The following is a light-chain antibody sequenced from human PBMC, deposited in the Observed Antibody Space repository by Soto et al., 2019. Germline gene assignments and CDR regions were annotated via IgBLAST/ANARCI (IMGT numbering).Light chain of an antibody. J-gene: IGKJ2*01. V-gene: IGKV3-15*01. CDR2: RAS. CDR3: QQYNKWPYT. CDR1: QHVSSN. Sequence: EIVMTQSPATLSVSPGGSATLSCRASQHVSSNLAWYRQKPGQAPTLVIYRASTRATGIPARFSGSGSGTEFTLTISSLQSEDFAVYYCQQYNKWPYTFGLGTKLEI.